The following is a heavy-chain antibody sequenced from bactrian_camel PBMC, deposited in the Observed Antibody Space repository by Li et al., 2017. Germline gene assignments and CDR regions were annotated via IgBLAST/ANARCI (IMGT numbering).Heavy chain of an antibody. J-gene: IGHJ4*01. V-gene: IGHV3S54*01. CDR3: AEGRGSRGEHCYSLNY. CDR1: GFDKSSTC. D-gene: IGHD6*01. Sequence: HVQLVESGGGSVQTGGSLKLACTASGFDKSSTCLAWFRQSPGKQREGVARINTNSGYRGYPSSVKGRFTISRDSAKNTVYLQMNNLQPEDTATYYCAEGRGSRGEHCYSLNYWGQGTQVTVS. CDR2: INTNSGYR.